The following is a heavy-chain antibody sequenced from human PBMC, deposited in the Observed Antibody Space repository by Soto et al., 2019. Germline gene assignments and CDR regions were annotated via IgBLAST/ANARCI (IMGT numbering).Heavy chain of an antibody. D-gene: IGHD2-15*01. Sequence: PGGSLRLSCAASGFTVSSNYMSWVRQAPGKGLEWVSVICSGGSTYYADSVKGRFTISRHNSKNTLYLQMNSLRAEDTAVYYCARDNCSGGSCYSHYYYYMDVWGKGTTVTVSS. J-gene: IGHJ6*03. CDR1: GFTVSSNY. CDR2: ICSGGST. V-gene: IGHV3-53*04. CDR3: ARDNCSGGSCYSHYYYYMDV.